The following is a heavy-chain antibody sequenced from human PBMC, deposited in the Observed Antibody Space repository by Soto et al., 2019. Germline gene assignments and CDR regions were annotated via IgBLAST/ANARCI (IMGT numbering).Heavy chain of an antibody. D-gene: IGHD2-2*01. V-gene: IGHV3-23*01. J-gene: IGHJ5*02. CDR3: AKDISSTSPNWFDP. Sequence: GGSLRLSCAASGFTFSSYAMSWVRQAPGKGLEWVSAISGSGGSTYYAESVKGRFNISRDNSKNTLYLQMNSLRAEDTAVYYCAKDISSTSPNWFDPWGQGTLVTVSS. CDR1: GFTFSSYA. CDR2: ISGSGGST.